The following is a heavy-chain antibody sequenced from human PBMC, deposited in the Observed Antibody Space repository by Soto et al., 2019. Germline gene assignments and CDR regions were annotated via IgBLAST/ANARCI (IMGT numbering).Heavy chain of an antibody. CDR1: GYTFNRYA. J-gene: IGHJ5*02. V-gene: IGHV1-18*01. Sequence: QVQLVQSGAEVRKPGASVTVSCKASGYTFNRYAISWLRQAPGQGPEWMGWITGDTLEARYARKFQGRVTMTSNTSTSTVYMELRSRRDDDTAVYYCARGGPADRWGQGTRVTVSS. D-gene: IGHD5-12*01. CDR3: ARGGPADR. CDR2: ITGDTLEA.